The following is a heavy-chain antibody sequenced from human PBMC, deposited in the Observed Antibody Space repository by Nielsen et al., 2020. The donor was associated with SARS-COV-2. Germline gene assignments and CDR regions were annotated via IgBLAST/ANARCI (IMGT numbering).Heavy chain of an antibody. CDR1: GFTFSSYG. J-gene: IGHJ6*02. Sequence: GESLKISCAASGFTFSSYGMNWVRQAPGKGLEWVSYISSSGSTIYYADSVKGRFTISRDNAKNSLYLQMNSLRAEDTAVYYCARAGLGVPAASYYYYGMDVWGQGTTVTVSS. D-gene: IGHD2-2*01. CDR3: ARAGLGVPAASYYYYGMDV. CDR2: ISSSGSTI. V-gene: IGHV3-48*04.